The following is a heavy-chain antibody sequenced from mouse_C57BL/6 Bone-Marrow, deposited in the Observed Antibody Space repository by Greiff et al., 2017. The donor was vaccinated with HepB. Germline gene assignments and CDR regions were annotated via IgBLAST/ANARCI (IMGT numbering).Heavy chain of an antibody. CDR2: IDPANGNT. CDR1: GFNIKNTY. V-gene: IGHV14-3*01. Sequence: VQLQQSVAELVRPGASVKLSCTASGFNIKNTYMHWVKQRPEQGLEWIGRIDPANGNTKYAPKFQGKATITSDTSSNTAYVQLSSLTSEDAAIYYCARRGWLPQAWFAYWGQGTLVTVSA. D-gene: IGHD2-3*01. CDR3: ARRGWLPQAWFAY. J-gene: IGHJ3*01.